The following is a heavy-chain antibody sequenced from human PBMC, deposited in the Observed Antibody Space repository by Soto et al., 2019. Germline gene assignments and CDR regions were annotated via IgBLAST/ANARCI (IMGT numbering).Heavy chain of an antibody. D-gene: IGHD3-22*01. Sequence: QVQLQESGPGLVKPSQTLSLTCTVSGDSIGTGGYYWDWIRQHPGKGPEWIGYIHYRGSTSYNPSLMSRLTISLATSKNQFALHLSSVTAADTAVYYCATNHDDISGRTPLLFDSWGQGTLVTVSS. J-gene: IGHJ4*02. V-gene: IGHV4-31*03. CDR3: ATNHDDISGRTPLLFDS. CDR2: IHYRGST. CDR1: GDSIGTGGYY.